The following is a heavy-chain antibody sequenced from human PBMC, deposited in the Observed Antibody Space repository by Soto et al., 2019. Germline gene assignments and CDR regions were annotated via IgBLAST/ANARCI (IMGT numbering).Heavy chain of an antibody. V-gene: IGHV4-61*01. CDR3: AREEKQLARYGGDFDY. Sequence: QVQLQESGPGLVKPSETLSLTCTVSGSVSSGNYYWSWIRQPPGKGLEWIGHIYYIGSTNYNPSLKSRVTISVDTSRNQFSLKVTSVTAADTAVYYCAREEKQLARYGGDFDYWGQGILVTVSS. CDR2: IYYIGST. J-gene: IGHJ4*02. CDR1: GSVSSGNYY. D-gene: IGHD6-13*01.